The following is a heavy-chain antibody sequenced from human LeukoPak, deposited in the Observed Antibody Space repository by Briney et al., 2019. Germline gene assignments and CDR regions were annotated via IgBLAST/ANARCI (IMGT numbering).Heavy chain of an antibody. Sequence: PSETLSLTCTVSGGSISSYYWSWIRQPPGKGPEWIGYIYYSGSTNYNPSLKSRVTKSVDTSKNQFSLKLSSVTAADTAVYYCASVRGYSYGPPSIWGQGTLVTVSS. V-gene: IGHV4-59*01. CDR3: ASVRGYSYGPPSI. D-gene: IGHD5-18*01. CDR2: IYYSGST. J-gene: IGHJ4*02. CDR1: GGSISSYY.